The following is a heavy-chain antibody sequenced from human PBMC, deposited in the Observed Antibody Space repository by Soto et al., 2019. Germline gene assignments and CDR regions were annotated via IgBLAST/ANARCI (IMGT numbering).Heavy chain of an antibody. CDR1: GGTFGSYA. Sequence: QVQLVQSGAEVKKPGSSVKVSCKASGGTFGSYAISWVRQAPGQGLEWMGGIIPIPGTAKYAQKFQGRVTIAADKSTSPAYMELSSLRSEDTAVYYCARSQGSSTSLEIYYYYYYGMDVWGQGTTVTVSS. D-gene: IGHD2-2*01. CDR2: IIPIPGTA. V-gene: IGHV1-69*06. J-gene: IGHJ6*02. CDR3: ARSQGSSTSLEIYYYYYYGMDV.